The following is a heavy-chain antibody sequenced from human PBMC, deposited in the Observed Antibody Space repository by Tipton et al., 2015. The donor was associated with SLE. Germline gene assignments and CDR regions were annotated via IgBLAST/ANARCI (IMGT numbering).Heavy chain of an antibody. CDR2: IIPIFGRT. J-gene: IGHJ4*02. CDR3: ARDLVRSIPSNDS. D-gene: IGHD4/OR15-4a*01. V-gene: IGHV1-69*01. Sequence: QSGPEVKKPGSSVRVSCKVSGGTFSSYTICWVRQAPGQGLEWMGGIIPIFGRTNYAQKFQGRVTITADESTSTAYMELTSLTSDDTAVYCCARDLVRSIPSNDSCGQGTLVTVSS. CDR1: GGTFSSYT.